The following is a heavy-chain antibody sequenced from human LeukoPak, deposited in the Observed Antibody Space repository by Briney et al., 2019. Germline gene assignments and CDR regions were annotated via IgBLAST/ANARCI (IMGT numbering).Heavy chain of an antibody. CDR3: AKDVYCSGGSCYFDY. V-gene: IGHV3-23*01. D-gene: IGHD2-15*01. Sequence: PGGSLRLSCAASGFTFSSYAMSWVRQAPGKGLEWVSAISGSGGSTYYADSVKGRFTISRDNSKNTLYLQMNSLRAEDTAVYYCAKDVYCSGGSCYFDYWGQGTLVTVSS. CDR2: ISGSGGST. J-gene: IGHJ4*02. CDR1: GFTFSSYA.